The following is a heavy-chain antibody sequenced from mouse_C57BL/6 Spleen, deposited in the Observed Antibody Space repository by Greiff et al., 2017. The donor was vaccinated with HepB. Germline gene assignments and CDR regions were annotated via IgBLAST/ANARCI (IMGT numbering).Heavy chain of an antibody. Sequence: DVKLVESEGGLVQPGSSMKLSCTASGFTFSDYYMAWVRQVPEKGLEWVANINYDGSSTYYLDSLKSRFIISRDNAKNILYLQMSSLKSEDTATYYCARHYQFFYAMDYWGQGTSVTVSS. CDR3: ARHYQFFYAMDY. CDR1: GFTFSDYY. V-gene: IGHV5-16*01. CDR2: INYDGSST. D-gene: IGHD1-1*02. J-gene: IGHJ4*01.